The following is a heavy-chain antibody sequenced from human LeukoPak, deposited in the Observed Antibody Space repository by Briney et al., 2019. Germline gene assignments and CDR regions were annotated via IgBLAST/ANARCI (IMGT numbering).Heavy chain of an antibody. Sequence: PGGSLRLSCAASGFTFSSYAMSWVRQAPGKGLEWVSAISGSGGSTYYADSVKGRFTISRDNSKNTLYLQMNSLRAEDTAVYYCARDEAAAGNFDYWGQGTLVTVSS. D-gene: IGHD6-13*01. V-gene: IGHV3-23*01. CDR3: ARDEAAAGNFDY. CDR2: ISGSGGST. CDR1: GFTFSSYA. J-gene: IGHJ4*02.